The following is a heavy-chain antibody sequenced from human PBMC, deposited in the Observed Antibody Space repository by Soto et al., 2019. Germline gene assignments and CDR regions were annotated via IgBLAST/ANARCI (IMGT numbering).Heavy chain of an antibody. Sequence: PGGSLRLSCAASGFTFSNYWMNWVRQAPGKGLEWVANIKQDGTEKYYVDSVKGRFTISRDNAKNSLYLHLNSLRAEDTAVYYCARELGYSSSSVPFDYWGHGALVTVSS. J-gene: IGHJ4*01. D-gene: IGHD6-6*01. CDR2: IKQDGTEK. CDR3: ARELGYSSSSVPFDY. V-gene: IGHV3-7*01. CDR1: GFTFSNYW.